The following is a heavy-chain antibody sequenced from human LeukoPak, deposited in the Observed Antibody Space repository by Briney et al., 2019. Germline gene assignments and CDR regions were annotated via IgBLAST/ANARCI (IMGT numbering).Heavy chain of an antibody. CDR2: IYDGGTT. J-gene: IGHJ4*02. V-gene: IGHV3-53*01. CDR1: GLTFSHYA. D-gene: IGHD6-13*01. CDR3: ARDGVAQQLVHYFDY. Sequence: PGRSLRLSCAASGLTFSHYAIHWVRQAPGKGLEWVSLIYDGGTTYYADSVKGRFTISRDNSKNTLYLQMNSLRAEDTAMYYCARDGVAQQLVHYFDYWGQGTMVTVSS.